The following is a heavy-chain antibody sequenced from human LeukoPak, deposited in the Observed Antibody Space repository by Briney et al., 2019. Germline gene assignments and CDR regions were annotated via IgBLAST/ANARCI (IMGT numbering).Heavy chain of an antibody. J-gene: IGHJ6*02. CDR2: ISYDGSNK. CDR1: GFTFSTYA. V-gene: IGHV3-30-3*01. CDR3: ARPNYYDGSAFYYYFYGMDV. Sequence: GGSLRLSCAASGFTFSTYAMHWGRQAPGKGLEWGAVISYDGSNKYYADSVKGRFTISRDNSKNMLYLEMNSLGADDTAVYYCARPNYYDGSAFYYYFYGMDVWGPGTTVTVSS. D-gene: IGHD3-22*01.